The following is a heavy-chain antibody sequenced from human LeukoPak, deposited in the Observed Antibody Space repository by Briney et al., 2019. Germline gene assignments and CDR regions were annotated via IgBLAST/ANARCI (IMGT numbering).Heavy chain of an antibody. CDR2: ISWNSGSI. D-gene: IGHD5-18*01. J-gene: IGHJ4*02. V-gene: IGHV3-9*03. Sequence: GRSLRLSCAPSGFTFDDYAMHWVRQAPGKGLEWVSGISWNSGSIDYADSVKGRFTISRDNAKNSLYLQMNSQRAEDMALYDCARGDRFRYSYADYWGQGTLVTVSS. CDR1: GFTFDDYA. CDR3: ARGDRFRYSYADY.